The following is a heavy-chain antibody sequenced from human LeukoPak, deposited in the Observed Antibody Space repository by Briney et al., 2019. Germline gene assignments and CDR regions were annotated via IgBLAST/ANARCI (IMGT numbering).Heavy chain of an antibody. CDR2: LWYDGVIQ. D-gene: IGHD2-21*01. V-gene: IGHV3-33*01. CDR1: GFSFSTYG. J-gene: IGHJ5*02. Sequence: GGSLRLSCVVSGFSFSTYGMHWVRQAPGKELEWVALLWYDGVIQYYPDSVKGRFTISRDNSKNTLYLQMNSLRAEDTAVYYCARLRGEGSNWFDPWGQGTLVTVSS. CDR3: ARLRGEGSNWFDP.